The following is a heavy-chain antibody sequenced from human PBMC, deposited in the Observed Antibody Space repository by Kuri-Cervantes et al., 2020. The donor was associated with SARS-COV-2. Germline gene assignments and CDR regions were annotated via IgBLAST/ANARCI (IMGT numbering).Heavy chain of an antibody. V-gene: IGHV4-31*03. Sequence: ILSLNSTASDDTKSSDGHFWTWIRQPPGKGLEWIGYIYSSGTSHYNPSLKSRVTISVDTSKNKFSLNLSSVTAADTAVYYCARDTRLGCSGTSCYSFFDYWGQGTLVTVSS. CDR3: ARDTRLGCSGTSCYSFFDY. J-gene: IGHJ4*02. D-gene: IGHD2-2*01. CDR2: IYSSGTS. CDR1: DDTKSSDGHF.